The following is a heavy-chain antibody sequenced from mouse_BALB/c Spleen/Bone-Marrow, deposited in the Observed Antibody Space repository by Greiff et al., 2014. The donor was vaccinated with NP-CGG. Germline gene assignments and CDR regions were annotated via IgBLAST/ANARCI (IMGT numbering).Heavy chain of an antibody. CDR2: IDPANGNT. J-gene: IGHJ3*01. V-gene: IGHV14-3*02. D-gene: IGHD1-1*01. Sequence: EVQRVESGAELVKPGASVKLSCTASGFNIKDTYMHWVKQRPEQGLEWIGRIDPANGNTKYDPKFQGEATITADTSSNTAYLQLSSLTSEDTAVYYCANYYYGSSLFAYWGQGTLVTVSA. CDR1: GFNIKDTY. CDR3: ANYYYGSSLFAY.